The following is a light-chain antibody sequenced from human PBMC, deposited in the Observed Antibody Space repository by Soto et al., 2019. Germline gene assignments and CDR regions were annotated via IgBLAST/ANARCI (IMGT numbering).Light chain of an antibody. V-gene: IGLV2-11*01. Sequence: QSALTQPRSVSGSPGQSVTISCTGTSRDVGNYIYVSWYQQHPGKAPKLIIFDVNKRPSGVPDRFSASKSGNTASLTISGLQADDEADYYCCSYAGNYAWVFGGGTQLTVL. CDR3: CSYAGNYAWV. J-gene: IGLJ3*02. CDR1: SRDVGNYIY. CDR2: DVN.